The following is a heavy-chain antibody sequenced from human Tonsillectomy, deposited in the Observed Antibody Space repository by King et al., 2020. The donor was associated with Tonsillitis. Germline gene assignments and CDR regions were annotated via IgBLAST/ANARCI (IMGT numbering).Heavy chain of an antibody. CDR1: GFTFSSFG. Sequence: VQLVESGGGVVQPGRSLRLSCAASGFTFSSFGMHWVRQAPGKGLEWVAVISSDGNNKYYADSVKGRFTISRDNSKNTLYVQMNSLRAEGTAIYYCAKHRWLKSKDANFDYWGQGTLVTVSS. CDR3: AKHRWLKSKDANFDY. CDR2: ISSDGNNK. D-gene: IGHD5-24*01. J-gene: IGHJ4*02. V-gene: IGHV3-30*18.